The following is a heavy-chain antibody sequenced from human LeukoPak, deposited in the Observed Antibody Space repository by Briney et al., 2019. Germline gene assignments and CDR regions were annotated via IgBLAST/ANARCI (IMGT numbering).Heavy chain of an antibody. J-gene: IGHJ5*02. V-gene: IGHV1-2*02. CDR2: INPNSGGT. CDR3: AREEVRVGAARYNWFDP. Sequence: ASVKVSCKASGYTFTRYYMHWVRHAPGQGLEWMGWINPNSGGTNYAQKFQGRVTMTRDTSISTAYMELSRLRSDDTAGYYCAREEVRVGAARYNWFDPWGQGTLVTVSS. CDR1: GYTFTRYY. D-gene: IGHD6-6*01.